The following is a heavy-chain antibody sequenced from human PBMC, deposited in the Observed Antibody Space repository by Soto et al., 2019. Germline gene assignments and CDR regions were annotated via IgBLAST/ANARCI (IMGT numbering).Heavy chain of an antibody. D-gene: IGHD6-13*01. CDR1: GGSISSSSYY. CDR3: ARLLSSSWYYFDY. J-gene: IGHJ4*02. V-gene: IGHV4-39*01. CDR2: IYYSGST. Sequence: SETLSLTCTVSGGSISSSSYYWGWIRQPPGKGLEWIGSIYYSGSTYYNPSLKSRVTISVDTSKNQFSLKLSSVTAADTAVYYCARLLSSSWYYFDYWGQGTLVTVSS.